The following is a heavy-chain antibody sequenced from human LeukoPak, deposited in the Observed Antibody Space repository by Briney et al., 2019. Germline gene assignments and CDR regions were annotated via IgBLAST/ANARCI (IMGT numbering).Heavy chain of an antibody. V-gene: IGHV3-30*18. J-gene: IGHJ4*02. CDR1: GFTFSSYG. Sequence: PGGSLRLSCAASGFTFSSYGMHWVRQAPGKGLEWVAVISYDGSNKYYADSVKDRFTISRDNSKNTLYLQMNSLRAEDTAVYYCAKDQTTSQWLAPFDYWGQGTLVTVSS. CDR2: ISYDGSNK. CDR3: AKDQTTSQWLAPFDY. D-gene: IGHD6-19*01.